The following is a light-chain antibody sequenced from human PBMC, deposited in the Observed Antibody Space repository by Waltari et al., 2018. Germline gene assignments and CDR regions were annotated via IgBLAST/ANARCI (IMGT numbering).Light chain of an antibody. CDR3: SSYTSSNTLVV. V-gene: IGLV2-14*01. J-gene: IGLJ2*01. CDR2: DVN. CDR1: RSDVGAYNY. Sequence: QSALTQPASVSGSLGQSITIPCTGTRSDVGAYNYVSWYQQHPGKAPKVMIYDVNSRPSGVSNRFSGSKSGNTASLTISGLQAEDEADYYCSSYTSSNTLVVFGGGTKLTVL.